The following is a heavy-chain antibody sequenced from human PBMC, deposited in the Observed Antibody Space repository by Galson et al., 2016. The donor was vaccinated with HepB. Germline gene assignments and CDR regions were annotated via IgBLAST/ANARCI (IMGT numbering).Heavy chain of an antibody. D-gene: IGHD6-19*01. J-gene: IGHJ1*01. CDR2: INWNGDST. CDR1: GLTFEDFS. Sequence: SLRLSCAASGLTFEDFSVHWVRQVPGKGLEWVSCINWNGDSTYYADSVKGRFTISRDNKKNSLYLQMNSLRTEDTALYYCAKGVALWYSSGWGERYFQHWGQGTLVTVSS. CDR3: AKGVALWYSSGWGERYFQH. V-gene: IGHV3-43*01.